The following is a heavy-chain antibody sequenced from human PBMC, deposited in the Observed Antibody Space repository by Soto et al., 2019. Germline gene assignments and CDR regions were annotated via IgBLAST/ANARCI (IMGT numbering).Heavy chain of an antibody. Sequence: KPSETLSLTCTVSGGSISSYYWSWIRQPPGKGLEWIGYIYYSGSTNYNPSLKSRVTISVDTSKNQFSLKLSSVTAADTAVYYCARGVLAKDYWGQGTLVTVSS. CDR2: IYYSGST. CDR1: GGSISSYY. V-gene: IGHV4-59*01. CDR3: ARGVLAKDY. J-gene: IGHJ4*02. D-gene: IGHD5-12*01.